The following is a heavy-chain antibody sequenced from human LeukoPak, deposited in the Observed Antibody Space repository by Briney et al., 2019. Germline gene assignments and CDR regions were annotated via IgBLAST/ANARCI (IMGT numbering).Heavy chain of an antibody. J-gene: IGHJ4*02. D-gene: IGHD2-2*01. Sequence: GRSLRLSCAASGFTFSSYAMHWVRQAPGKGLEWVAVISYDGSNKYYADSVKGRFTISRDNSKTTLYLQMNSLRAEDTAVYYCARDKGVTAAISPTRWGQGTLVTVSS. CDR1: GFTFSSYA. V-gene: IGHV3-30-3*01. CDR3: ARDKGVTAAISPTR. CDR2: ISYDGSNK.